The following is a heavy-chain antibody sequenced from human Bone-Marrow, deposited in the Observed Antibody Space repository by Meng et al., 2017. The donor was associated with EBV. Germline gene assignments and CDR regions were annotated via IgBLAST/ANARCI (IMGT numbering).Heavy chain of an antibody. D-gene: IGHD3-22*01. CDR1: GGSISSSSYY. V-gene: IGHV4-39*07. J-gene: IGHJ4*02. CDR3: AREGRYYYDSSGVDY. Sequence: QLPLQESAPGLVKPSETLSLTCTVSGGSISSSSYYWGWIRQPPGKGLEWIGSIYYSGSTYYNPSLKSRVTISVDTSKNQFSLKLSSVTAADTAVYYCAREGRYYYDSSGVDYWGQGTLVTVSS. CDR2: IYYSGST.